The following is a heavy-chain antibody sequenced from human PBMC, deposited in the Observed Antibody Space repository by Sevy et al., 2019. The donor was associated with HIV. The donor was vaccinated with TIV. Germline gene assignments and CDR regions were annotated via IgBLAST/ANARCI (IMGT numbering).Heavy chain of an antibody. D-gene: IGHD4-4*01. CDR1: GFTFNFHG. V-gene: IGHV3-30*02. CDR3: ARETDNSARWLDP. CDR2: IWHDGSNK. Sequence: GGSLRLSCAASGFTFNFHGMHWVRQAPGKGLEWVAFIWHDGSNKYMADSVKGRFTISRDNSKNTLFLQMNSLTVEDTAVYYCARETDNSARWLDPWGQGTLVTVTS. J-gene: IGHJ5*02.